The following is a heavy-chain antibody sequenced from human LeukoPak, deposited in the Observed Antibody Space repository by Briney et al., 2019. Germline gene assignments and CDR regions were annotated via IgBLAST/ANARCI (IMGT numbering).Heavy chain of an antibody. Sequence: GESLKISCKGSGYSFTSYWIGWVRQMPGKGLEWMGIIYPGDSHTRYSPSFQGQVTISADKSISTAYLQWSSLKASDSTMYYCARHEDTAMVEDYWGQGTLVTVSS. V-gene: IGHV5-51*01. CDR1: GYSFTSYW. CDR2: IYPGDSHT. J-gene: IGHJ4*02. CDR3: ARHEDTAMVEDY. D-gene: IGHD5-18*01.